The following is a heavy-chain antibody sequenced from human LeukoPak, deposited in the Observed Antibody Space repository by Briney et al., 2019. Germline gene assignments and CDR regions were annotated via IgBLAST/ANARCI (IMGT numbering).Heavy chain of an antibody. CDR2: IYARGNT. V-gene: IGHV4-4*07. D-gene: IGHD5-18*01. CDR3: ARVRDTAMVSYFDY. J-gene: IGHJ4*02. CDR1: GGSISGNYY. Sequence: SETLSLTCTVSGGSISGNYYWSWIRQPAGKGLEWIGRIYARGNTNYNPSLKSRVTISVDTSKNQFSLKLSSVTAADTAVYYCARVRDTAMVSYFDYWGQGTLVTVSS.